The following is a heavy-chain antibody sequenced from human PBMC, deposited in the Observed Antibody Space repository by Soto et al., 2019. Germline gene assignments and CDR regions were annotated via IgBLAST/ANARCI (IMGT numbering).Heavy chain of an antibody. CDR3: ARAQSSGVFDY. V-gene: IGHV1-18*01. CDR1: GYTFINSA. J-gene: IGHJ4*02. Sequence: QVQLVQSGGEVKQPGASVKVSCKATGYTFINSAIAWVRQAPGQGLEWMGWISPYNGNTNYAQSVQARVTIPTDTSTSTAYMEIRSLRFDDTAVYYCARAQSSGVFDYWGQGTLVTVST. CDR2: ISPYNGNT. D-gene: IGHD3-22*01.